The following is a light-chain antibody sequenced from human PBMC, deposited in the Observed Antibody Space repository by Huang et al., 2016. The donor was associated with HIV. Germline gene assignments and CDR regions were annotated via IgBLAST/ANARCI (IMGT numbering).Light chain of an antibody. CDR3: QQYNGFSGT. CDR1: QVISSW. V-gene: IGKV1-5*03. J-gene: IGKJ1*01. Sequence: DIQMTQSPSTLSASVGDRVTITCRASQVISSWLAWYQLKPGRAPRLLISAASNLESGVPSRFSGSGSGIEFTLTISSLQSDDFATYYCQQYNGFSGTFGQGTKVEIK. CDR2: AAS.